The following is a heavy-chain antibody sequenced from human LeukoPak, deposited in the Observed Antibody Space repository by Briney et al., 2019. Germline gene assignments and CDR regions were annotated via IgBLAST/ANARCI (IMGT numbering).Heavy chain of an antibody. CDR1: GFTFSSYG. V-gene: IGHV3-30*03. Sequence: GRSLRLSCAASGFTFSSYGMHWVRQAPGKGLEWVAVISYDGSNKYYADSVKGRFTISRDNSKNTLYLQMNSLRAEDTAVYYCAADGVEYDGAGAGVWGQGTLVTVSS. CDR3: AADGVEYDGAGAGV. J-gene: IGHJ4*02. D-gene: IGHD1-26*01. CDR2: ISYDGSNK.